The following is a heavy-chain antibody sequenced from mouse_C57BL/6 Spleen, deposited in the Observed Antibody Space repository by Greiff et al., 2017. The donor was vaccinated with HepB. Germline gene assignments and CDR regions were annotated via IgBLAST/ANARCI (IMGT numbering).Heavy chain of an antibody. CDR2: IDPSDSET. J-gene: IGHJ1*03. Sequence: VQLQQPGAELVRPGSSVKLSCKASGYTFTSYWMHWVKQRPIQGLEWIGNIDPSDSETHYNQKFKDKATLTVDKSSSTAYMQLSSLTSEDSAVYYCARGIYYDYAWYFDVWGTGTTVTVSS. CDR1: GYTFTSYW. CDR3: ARGIYYDYAWYFDV. V-gene: IGHV1-52*01. D-gene: IGHD2-4*01.